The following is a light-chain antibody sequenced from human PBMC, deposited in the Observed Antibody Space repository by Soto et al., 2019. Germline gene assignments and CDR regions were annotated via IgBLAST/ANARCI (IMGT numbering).Light chain of an antibody. CDR2: DDD. V-gene: IGLV1-51*01. J-gene: IGLJ1*01. Sequence: SVLAQPPSVSASPGQKVTIFCSAGSSNIGGISLSLYQPLPRTAPKLLIDDDDKRPSGIPDRFSGSKSGTSATLGITGFQTGDEADYYCGSWDSSLSAYVFATGTKV. CDR3: GSWDSSLSAYV. CDR1: SSNIGGIS.